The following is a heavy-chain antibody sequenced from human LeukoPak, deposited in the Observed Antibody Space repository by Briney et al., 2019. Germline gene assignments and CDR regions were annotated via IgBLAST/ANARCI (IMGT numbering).Heavy chain of an antibody. CDR1: DGSISSYY. J-gene: IGHJ4*02. D-gene: IGHD6-13*01. CDR3: ARARYSSSIDY. Sequence: SETLSLTCTVSDGSISSYYWSWIRQPPGKGLEWIGYIYYSGSTNYNPSLKSRVTISVDTSKNQFSLKLSSVTAADTAVYYCARARYSSSIDYWGQGTLVTVSS. CDR2: IYYSGST. V-gene: IGHV4-59*01.